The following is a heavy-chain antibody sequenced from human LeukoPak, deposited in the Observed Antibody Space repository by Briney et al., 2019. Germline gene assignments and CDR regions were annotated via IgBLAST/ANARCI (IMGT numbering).Heavy chain of an antibody. V-gene: IGHV3-53*01. CDR2: FYSGGST. CDR3: ARVSRSSGWYAGGEVGMDV. Sequence: GGSLRLSCAVSGFTVAANYMTWVRQAPGKGLEWGSVFYSGGSTYYADSVKGRFTISRDNSKNTLYLQMNSLRAEDTAVYYCARVSRSSGWYAGGEVGMDVWGQGTTVTVSS. D-gene: IGHD6-19*01. J-gene: IGHJ6*02. CDR1: GFTVAANY.